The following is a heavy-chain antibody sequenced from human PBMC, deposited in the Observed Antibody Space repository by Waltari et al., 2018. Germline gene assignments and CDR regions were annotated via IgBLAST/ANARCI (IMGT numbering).Heavy chain of an antibody. J-gene: IGHJ4*02. D-gene: IGHD3-22*01. V-gene: IGHV5-51*01. CDR1: GYSFTSYW. CDR2: IYPGDSDT. Sequence: EVQLVQSGAEVKKPGESLKISCKGSGYSFTSYWIDWVRQMPGKGLEWMGIIYPGDSDTRYSPSFQGQVTISADKSISTAYLQWSSLKASDTAMYYCARQSHDSSGYIRPDFDYWGQGTLVTVSS. CDR3: ARQSHDSSGYIRPDFDY.